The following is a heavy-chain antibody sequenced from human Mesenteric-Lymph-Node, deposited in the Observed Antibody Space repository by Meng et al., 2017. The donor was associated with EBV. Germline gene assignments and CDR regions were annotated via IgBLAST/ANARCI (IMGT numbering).Heavy chain of an antibody. J-gene: IGHJ4*02. CDR1: GFSLNSSGMA. Sequence: QITLKESGPTVVKSTQTLTVTCSVSGFSLNSSGMAVGWVRQPPGKAAEWLALIFWDDDKRYSPSLKSRLTISRDTSENQVVLTMTNMAPEDTATYYCTHIWITLDHWGQGAMVTV. CDR2: IFWDDDK. CDR3: THIWITLDH. D-gene: IGHD3-10*01. V-gene: IGHV2-5*02.